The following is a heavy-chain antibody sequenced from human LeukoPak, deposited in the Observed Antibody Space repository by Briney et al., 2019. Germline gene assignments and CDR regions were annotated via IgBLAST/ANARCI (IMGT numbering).Heavy chain of an antibody. CDR3: ARGPHSSGWYREFDY. D-gene: IGHD6-19*01. CDR2: INAGNGNT. CDR1: GYTFTSYA. V-gene: IGHV1-3*01. Sequence: ASVKVSCKASGYTFTSYAMHWVRQAPGQRLEWMGWINAGNGNTKYSQKFQGRVTITADESTSTAYMELSSLRSEDTAVYYCARGPHSSGWYREFDYWGQGTLVTVSS. J-gene: IGHJ4*02.